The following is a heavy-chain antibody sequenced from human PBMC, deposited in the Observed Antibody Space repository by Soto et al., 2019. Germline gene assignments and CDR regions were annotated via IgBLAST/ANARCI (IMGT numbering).Heavy chain of an antibody. J-gene: IGHJ3*02. CDR3: ARQFLWELRPDAFDI. Sequence: PSETLSLTCTVSGGSISSSSYYWGWIRQPPGKGLEWIGSIYYSGSTYYNPSLKSRVTISVDTSKNQFSLKLSSVTAADTAVYYCARQFLWELRPDAFDIWGQGTMVTVSS. D-gene: IGHD1-26*01. V-gene: IGHV4-39*01. CDR2: IYYSGST. CDR1: GGSISSSSYY.